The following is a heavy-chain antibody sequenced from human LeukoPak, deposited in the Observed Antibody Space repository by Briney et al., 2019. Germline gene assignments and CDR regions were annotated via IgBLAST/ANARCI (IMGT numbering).Heavy chain of an antibody. CDR1: GYTFTGYY. D-gene: IGHD5-24*01. V-gene: IGHV1-2*02. Sequence: VASVKVSCKASGYTFTGYYMHWVRQAPGQGLEWMGWINPNSGGTNYAQKFQGRVTMTRDTSISTAYMELSRLRSDDTAVYYCATEEVANERAGEDFDYWGQGTLVTVSS. CDR2: INPNSGGT. CDR3: ATEEVANERAGEDFDY. J-gene: IGHJ4*02.